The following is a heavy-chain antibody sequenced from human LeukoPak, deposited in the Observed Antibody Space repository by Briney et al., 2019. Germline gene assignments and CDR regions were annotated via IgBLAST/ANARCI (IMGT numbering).Heavy chain of an antibody. CDR2: IIPIFGTA. CDR3: AIRGSADAFDI. CDR1: GGTFSSYA. Sequence: GSSVKVSCKASGGTFSSYAISWVRQAPGQGLEWMGRIIPIFGTANYAQKFQGRATITTDESTSTAYMELSSLRSEDTAVYYCAIRGSADAFDIWGQGTIVTVSS. J-gene: IGHJ3*02. V-gene: IGHV1-69*05. D-gene: IGHD6-6*01.